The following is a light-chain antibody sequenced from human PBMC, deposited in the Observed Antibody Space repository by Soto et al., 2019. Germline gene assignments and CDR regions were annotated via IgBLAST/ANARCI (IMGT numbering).Light chain of an antibody. Sequence: EIVLTQSPATLSLSPGERATLSCRASQSVSSCLAWYQQKPGQAPRLLIYDASNRATGIPARFSGSGSGTDFTLTISSLEPEEFAVYYCQQRSNWPPPITFGQGTRLEIK. CDR2: DAS. J-gene: IGKJ5*01. V-gene: IGKV3-11*01. CDR3: QQRSNWPPPIT. CDR1: QSVSSC.